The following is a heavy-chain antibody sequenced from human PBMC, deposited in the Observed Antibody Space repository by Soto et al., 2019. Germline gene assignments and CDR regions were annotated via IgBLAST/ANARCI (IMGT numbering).Heavy chain of an antibody. Sequence: QSQTLSLTCAVYGGSFSGYYWSWIRQPPGKGLEWIGEINHSGSTNYNPSLKSRVTISVDTSKNLFSLKLSSVTAADTAVYYCARGFSGSLMVYASPHPDYWGQGTLVTVSS. V-gene: IGHV4-34*01. CDR1: GGSFSGYY. CDR2: INHSGST. CDR3: ARGFSGSLMVYASPHPDY. D-gene: IGHD2-8*01. J-gene: IGHJ4*02.